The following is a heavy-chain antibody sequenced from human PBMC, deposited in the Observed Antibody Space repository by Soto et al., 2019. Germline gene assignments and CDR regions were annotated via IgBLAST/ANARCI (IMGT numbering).Heavy chain of an antibody. CDR2: IYHAGSP. V-gene: IGHV4-4*02. D-gene: IGHD2-21*02. CDR3: ARGLSFRGDFDV. Sequence: HLQESGPGLVKPSGTLSLTCDVSGGSISSSSWWTWVRQPPGKGLEWIGEIYHAGSPNYNPSFQGRVTILADKSKNHFSLRLTSVTAADTAIYYCARGLSFRGDFDVCGQGTTVTVSS. J-gene: IGHJ3*01. CDR1: GGSISSSSW.